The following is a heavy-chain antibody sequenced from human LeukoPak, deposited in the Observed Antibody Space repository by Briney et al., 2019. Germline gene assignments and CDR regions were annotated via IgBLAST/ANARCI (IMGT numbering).Heavy chain of an antibody. J-gene: IGHJ4*02. D-gene: IGHD3-22*01. CDR2: IRRSGENT. CDR3: AREGRRAYYDRAAAGY. V-gene: IGHV3-21*01. Sequence: GGSLRLSCAASGFTFSSYSMNWVRQAPGKGLEWVSSIRRSGENTYYGDAVKGRFTISRDNAKNSLYVQVDSLRAEDTAVYYCAREGRRAYYDRAAAGYWGQGTLVTVSS. CDR1: GFTFSSYS.